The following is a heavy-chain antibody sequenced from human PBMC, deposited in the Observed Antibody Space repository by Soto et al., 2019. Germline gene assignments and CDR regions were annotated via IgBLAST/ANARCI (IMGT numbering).Heavy chain of an antibody. CDR3: ARGFGSGSYEVDY. D-gene: IGHD3-10*01. J-gene: IGHJ4*02. Sequence: QVQLVQPGAEVKKPGSSVKVSCKASGGTFSSNMIIWVRQAPGQWLEWMGKIIPILVIANYAQQFQGRVTITADKSTSTAYMELSSRRYEDTAVYYCARGFGSGSYEVDYWGQGTLVNVSS. CDR1: GGTFSSNM. CDR2: IIPILVIA. V-gene: IGHV1-69*02.